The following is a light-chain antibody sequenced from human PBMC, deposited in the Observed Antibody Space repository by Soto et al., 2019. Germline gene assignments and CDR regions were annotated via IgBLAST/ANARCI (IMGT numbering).Light chain of an antibody. J-gene: IGKJ4*01. CDR2: DAS. CDR1: QSVTNS. CDR3: QQHISWPLT. Sequence: ENVLTQSPGTLSLSPGERATLYCRASQSVTNSLAWYQQKPGQAPRLLVYDASNRATGIPTRFSGSGSGTDFTLTISNLEPEDFAVYYCQQHISWPLTFGGGTKVDIK. V-gene: IGKV3-11*01.